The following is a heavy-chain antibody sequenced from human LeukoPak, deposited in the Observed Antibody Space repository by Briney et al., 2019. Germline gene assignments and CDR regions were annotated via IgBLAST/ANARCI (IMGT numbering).Heavy chain of an antibody. Sequence: PGGSLRLSCAASGFTFSSYAMSWVRQAPGKGLEWVSAISGSGGSTYYADSVKGRFTISRDNSKNTLYLQMNSLRAEDTAVYYCAKSTLTYYYDSSGYYSNWGQGTLVTVSS. D-gene: IGHD3-22*01. CDR1: GFTFSSYA. CDR2: ISGSGGST. J-gene: IGHJ4*02. CDR3: AKSTLTYYYDSSGYYSN. V-gene: IGHV3-23*01.